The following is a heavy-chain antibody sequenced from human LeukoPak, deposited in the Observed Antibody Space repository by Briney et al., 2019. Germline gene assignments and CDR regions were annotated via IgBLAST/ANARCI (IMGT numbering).Heavy chain of an antibody. CDR1: GGSISSSNW. V-gene: IGHV4-4*02. J-gene: IGHJ4*02. Sequence: RSSETLSLTCAVSGGSISSSNWWSWVRQPPGKGLEWIGEIYHSGSTNYNPSLESQLTISVDKSKNQFSLRLSSVTAADTAAYYCARNRASDSWGQGTLVTVSS. D-gene: IGHD3-10*01. CDR2: IYHSGST. CDR3: ARNRASDS.